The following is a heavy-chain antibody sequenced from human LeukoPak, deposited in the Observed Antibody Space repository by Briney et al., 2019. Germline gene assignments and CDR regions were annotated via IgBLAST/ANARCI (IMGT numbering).Heavy chain of an antibody. CDR3: ASLYYYDSSGPLDY. Sequence: GRSLRLSCAASGFTFSSYAMHWVRQPPGKGLEWVAVISYDGSNKYYADSVKGRFTISRDNSKNTLYLQMNSLRAEDTAVYYCASLYYYDSSGPLDYWGQGTLVTVSS. D-gene: IGHD3-22*01. V-gene: IGHV3-30-3*01. J-gene: IGHJ4*02. CDR2: ISYDGSNK. CDR1: GFTFSSYA.